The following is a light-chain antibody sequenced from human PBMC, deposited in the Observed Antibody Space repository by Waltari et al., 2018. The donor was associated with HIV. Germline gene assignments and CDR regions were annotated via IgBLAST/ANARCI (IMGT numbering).Light chain of an antibody. V-gene: IGLV1-40*01. CDR2: GNN. Sequence: QSVLTQPPSVSGDPGQRVTISCTGSKSNIGAGYEVHWYQQVPGTAPKLLIYGNNNRASGVPDRFSDSKSGTSASLAISGLQAEEEAEYHCQSYDSSLTTTVFGGGTKLTVL. CDR3: QSYDSSLTTTV. J-gene: IGLJ2*01. CDR1: KSNIGAGYE.